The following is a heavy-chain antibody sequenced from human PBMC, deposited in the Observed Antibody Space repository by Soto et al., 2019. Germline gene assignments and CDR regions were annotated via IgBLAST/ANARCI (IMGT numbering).Heavy chain of an antibody. D-gene: IGHD4-17*01. CDR1: GFTFDDYA. J-gene: IGHJ6*03. Sequence: EVQLVESGGGLVQPGRSLRLSCAASGFTFDDYAMHWVRQAPGKGLEWVSGISWNSGSIGYADSVKGRFTISRDNAKNSLYLQMNSLRAEDTALYYCAKETTVTTLDYYYYYMDVWGKGTTVTVSS. CDR3: AKETTVTTLDYYYYYMDV. CDR2: ISWNSGSI. V-gene: IGHV3-9*01.